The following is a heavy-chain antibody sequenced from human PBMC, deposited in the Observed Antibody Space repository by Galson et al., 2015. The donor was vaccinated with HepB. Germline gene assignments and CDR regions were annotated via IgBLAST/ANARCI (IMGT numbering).Heavy chain of an antibody. CDR3: ARDSLYDSSGYYYRYSHVGFDY. V-gene: IGHV3-48*01. Sequence: SLRLSCAASGFTFSSYSMNWVRQAPGKGLEWVSYISSSSSTIYYADSVKGRFTISRDNAKNSLYLQMNSLRAEDTAVYYCARDSLYDSSGYYYRYSHVGFDYWGQGTLDTVSS. J-gene: IGHJ4*02. CDR2: ISSSSSTI. D-gene: IGHD3-22*01. CDR1: GFTFSSYS.